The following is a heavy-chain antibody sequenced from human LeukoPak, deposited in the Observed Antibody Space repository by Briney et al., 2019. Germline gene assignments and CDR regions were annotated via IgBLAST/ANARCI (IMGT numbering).Heavy chain of an antibody. J-gene: IGHJ4*02. CDR2: ISYDGSNK. D-gene: IGHD6-13*01. V-gene: IGHV3-30-3*01. CDR3: ARSYSSSWYGDYFDY. CDR1: GFTFSSYA. Sequence: GGSLRLSCAASGFTFSSYAMHWVRQAPGKGLEWVAVISYDGSNKNYADSVRGRFTFSRDNSKNTLYLQMNSLRTEDTAVYYCARSYSSSWYGDYFDYWGQGTLVTVSS.